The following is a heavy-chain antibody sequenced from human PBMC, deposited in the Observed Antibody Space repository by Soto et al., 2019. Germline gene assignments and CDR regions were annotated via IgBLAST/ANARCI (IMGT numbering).Heavy chain of an antibody. V-gene: IGHV3-30*03. CDR1: GFTFSSYG. Sequence: QVQLVESGGGVVQPGRSLRLSCAASGFTFSSYGMHWVRQAPGKGLEWVAVISYDGSNKYYADSVKGRFTISRDNSKNTLYLQMNSLRAEDTAVYYCAPAVVGAGYYFDYWCQGTLVTVSS. D-gene: IGHD1-26*01. CDR3: APAVVGAGYYFDY. J-gene: IGHJ4*02. CDR2: ISYDGSNK.